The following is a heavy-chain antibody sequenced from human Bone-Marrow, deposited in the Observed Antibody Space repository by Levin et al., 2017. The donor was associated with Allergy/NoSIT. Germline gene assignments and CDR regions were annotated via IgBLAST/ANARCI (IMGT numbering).Heavy chain of an antibody. D-gene: IGHD4-23*01. CDR3: ARSNGGNDWRAFDS. CDR2: ITADGSNK. CDR1: GFTFSTYG. Sequence: GGSLRLSCAASGFTFSTYGMHWVRQTPGKGLEWVAVITADGSNKDYADSVKGRFIVSRDSSKNTLYLQMNSLRAEDTAVYYCARSNGGNDWRAFDSWGQGTMVTVSP. J-gene: IGHJ3*02. V-gene: IGHV3-30*04.